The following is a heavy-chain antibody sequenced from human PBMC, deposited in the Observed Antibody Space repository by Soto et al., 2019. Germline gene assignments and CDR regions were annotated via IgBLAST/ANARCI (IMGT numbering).Heavy chain of an antibody. V-gene: IGHV4-39*01. J-gene: IGHJ5*02. CDR2: IYYSGSI. CDR3: ARQSSGWYNWFDP. CDR1: GGSISSSSYY. D-gene: IGHD6-19*01. Sequence: QLQLQESGPGLVKPSETLSLTCSVSGGSISSSSYYWGWIRQPPGKGLEWIGSIYYSGSIYYNPSLKSRVTVSVDTSKNQFSLKLSSVTAAETAVYYCARQSSGWYNWFDPRGQGTLVTVSS.